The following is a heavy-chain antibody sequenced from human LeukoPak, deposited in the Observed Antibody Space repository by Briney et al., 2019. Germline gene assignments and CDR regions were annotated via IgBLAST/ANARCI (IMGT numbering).Heavy chain of an antibody. CDR3: ARGFRGYSYGYPYFDL. CDR2: IYHSGSP. CDR1: GGSISSNNW. D-gene: IGHD5-18*01. J-gene: IGHJ2*01. V-gene: IGHV4-4*02. Sequence: SGTLSLTCAVSGGSISSNNWWGWVRQPPGKGLEWIGEIYHSGSPNYNPSLKSRVTISVDKSRNHFSLNLSSVTAADTAVYYCARGFRGYSYGYPYFDLWGRGTLVTVSS.